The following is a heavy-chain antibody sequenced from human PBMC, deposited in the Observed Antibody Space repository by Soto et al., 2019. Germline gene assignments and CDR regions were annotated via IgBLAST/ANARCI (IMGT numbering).Heavy chain of an antibody. J-gene: IGHJ5*02. CDR1: CGSIISYY. Sequence: SETLSLTCTFSCGSIISYYWNWIRQPAGKGLEWIGRFSTSGSTNYNPSLRSRATMSVDTSKYQFSLKLSSVTAADTAVYYCARGYRWFDPWGQGTLVTVSS. CDR3: ARGYRWFDP. CDR2: FSTSGST. D-gene: IGHD2-2*02. V-gene: IGHV4-4*07.